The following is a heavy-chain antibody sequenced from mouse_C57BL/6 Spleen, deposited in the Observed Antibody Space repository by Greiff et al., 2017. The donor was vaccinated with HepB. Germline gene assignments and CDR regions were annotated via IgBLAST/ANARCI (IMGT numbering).Heavy chain of an antibody. J-gene: IGHJ4*01. CDR3: AREEGITPVVAETDYAMDY. V-gene: IGHV1-7*01. D-gene: IGHD1-1*01. Sequence: VQLQQSGAELAKPGASVKLSCKASGYTFTSYWMHWVKQRPGQGLEWIGYINPSSGYTKYNQKFKDKATLTADKSSSTAYMQLSSLTYEDSAVYYCAREEGITPVVAETDYAMDYWGQGTSVTVSS. CDR1: GYTFTSYW. CDR2: INPSSGYT.